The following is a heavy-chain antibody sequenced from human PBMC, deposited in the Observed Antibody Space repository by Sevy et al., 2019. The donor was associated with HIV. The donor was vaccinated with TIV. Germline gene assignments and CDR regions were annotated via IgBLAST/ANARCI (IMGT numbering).Heavy chain of an antibody. J-gene: IGHJ4*02. D-gene: IGHD3-22*01. CDR3: TRGPSGFSGSDLAY. V-gene: IGHV1-2*02. Sequence: ASVKVSCKASGYTFTGYYMHWVRQAPGPGLEWMGWINPNSGGTKYAQKFQGRVTMTRDTSISTAYMELSRLKSDDTAVYYCTRGPSGFSGSDLAYWGQGTLVTVSS. CDR1: GYTFTGYY. CDR2: INPNSGGT.